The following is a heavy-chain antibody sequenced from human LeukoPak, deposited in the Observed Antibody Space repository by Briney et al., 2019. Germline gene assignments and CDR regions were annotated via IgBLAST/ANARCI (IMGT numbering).Heavy chain of an antibody. V-gene: IGHV5-51*01. CDR3: ARRIAVAGYYGMDV. Sequence: GESLQISCKGSGYSFTSYWIGWVRQLPGRGLGGMGIIYPGDSDTRYSPSFQGQVTISADKSISTAYLQWSSLKASDTAMYYCARRIAVAGYYGMDVWGQGTTVTVSS. CDR2: IYPGDSDT. CDR1: GYSFTSYW. D-gene: IGHD6-19*01. J-gene: IGHJ6*02.